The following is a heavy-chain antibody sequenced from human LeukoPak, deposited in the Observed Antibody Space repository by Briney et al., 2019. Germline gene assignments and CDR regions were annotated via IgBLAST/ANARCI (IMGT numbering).Heavy chain of an antibody. J-gene: IGHJ4*02. V-gene: IGHV4-39*07. CDR2: IYYSGST. D-gene: IGHD3-10*01. Sequence: SETLSLTCTVSGGSISSSSYYWGWIRQPPGKGLEWIGSIYYSGSTYYNPSLKSRVTISVDTSKNQFSLKLSSVTAADTAVYYCAREYYYGGLLYWGQGTLVTVSS. CDR3: AREYYYGGLLY. CDR1: GGSISSSSYY.